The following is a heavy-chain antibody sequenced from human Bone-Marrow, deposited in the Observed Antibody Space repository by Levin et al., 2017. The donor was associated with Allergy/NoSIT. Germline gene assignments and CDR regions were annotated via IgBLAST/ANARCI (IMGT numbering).Heavy chain of an antibody. J-gene: IGHJ3*02. CDR3: ARGLPYCSSTSCYLDAFDI. CDR2: MNPNSGNT. V-gene: IGHV1-8*01. CDR1: GYTFTSYD. Sequence: GESLKISCKASGYTFTSYDINWVRQATGQGLEWMGWMNPNSGNTGYAQKFQGRVTMTRNTSISTAYMELSSLRSEDTAVYYCARGLPYCSSTSCYLDAFDIWGQGTMVTVSS. D-gene: IGHD2-2*01.